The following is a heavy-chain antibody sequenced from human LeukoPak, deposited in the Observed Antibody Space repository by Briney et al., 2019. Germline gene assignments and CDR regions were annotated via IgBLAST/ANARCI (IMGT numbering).Heavy chain of an antibody. J-gene: IGHJ4*02. D-gene: IGHD2-21*02. CDR1: SGSISSGGYY. Sequence: PSQTLSLTCTVSSGSISSGGYYWNWIRQHPGKGLEWIGYIYYSGSTYYNPSPKSRVTISVDTSNNQFSLKLSSVTAADTAVYYCARAPIPDYFFDYWGQGTLVTVSS. V-gene: IGHV4-31*03. CDR2: IYYSGST. CDR3: ARAPIPDYFFDY.